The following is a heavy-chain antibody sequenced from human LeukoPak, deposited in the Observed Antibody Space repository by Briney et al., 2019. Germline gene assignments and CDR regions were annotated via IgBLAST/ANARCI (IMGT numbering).Heavy chain of an antibody. J-gene: IGHJ6*03. CDR1: GRSFSGYY. CDR3: ARGYCSCGSCYSYYYYNYMDV. D-gene: IGHD2-15*01. V-gene: IGHV4-34*01. CDR2: INHSGIT. Sequence: SETLSLTCAVYGRSFSGYYWTWIRQTPGKGLEWIGEINHSGITDYNPSLRSRVTISVDTSKNQFSLKLSSVTAADTAVYYCARGYCSCGSCYSYYYYNYMDVWGKGTTVTVSS.